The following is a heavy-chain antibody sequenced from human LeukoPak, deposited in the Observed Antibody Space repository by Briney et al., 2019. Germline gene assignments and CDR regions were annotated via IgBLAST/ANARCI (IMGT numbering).Heavy chain of an antibody. CDR1: GFTFSSYA. J-gene: IGHJ4*02. V-gene: IGHV3-23*01. D-gene: IGHD3-22*01. Sequence: TGGSLRLSCAASGFTFSSYAMSWVRQAPGKGLEWVSAISGSGGSTYYADSVKGRFTISRDNSKNTLYLQMNSLRAEDTAVYYCAKDTGRDYYDSSGYHDYWGQGTLVTVSS. CDR3: AKDTGRDYYDSSGYHDY. CDR2: ISGSGGST.